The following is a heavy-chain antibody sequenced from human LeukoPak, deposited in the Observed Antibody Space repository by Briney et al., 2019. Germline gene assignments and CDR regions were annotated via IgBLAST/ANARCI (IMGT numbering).Heavy chain of an antibody. V-gene: IGHV4-34*01. CDR2: INHSGST. Sequence: SETLSLTCAVYGESFSGYYWSWIRQPPGKGLEWIGEINHSGSTNYNPSLKSRVTISVDTSKNQFSLKLSSVTAADTAVYYCARGYDILTGYNYWGQGTLVTVSS. D-gene: IGHD3-9*01. CDR1: GESFSGYY. J-gene: IGHJ4*02. CDR3: ARGYDILTGYNY.